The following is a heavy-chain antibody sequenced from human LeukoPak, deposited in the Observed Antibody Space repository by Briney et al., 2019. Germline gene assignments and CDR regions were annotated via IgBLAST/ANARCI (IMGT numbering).Heavy chain of an antibody. Sequence: GESLKISCQGFGYSFTSYWIGWVRQMPGKGLGWMGIIYPGDSDTRYSPSFQGKVTISADKSISTAYLQWSSLKASDTAMYYCARHPGIAARQVDYWGQGTLVTVSS. CDR3: ARHPGIAARQVDY. J-gene: IGHJ4*02. CDR2: IYPGDSDT. V-gene: IGHV5-51*01. CDR1: GYSFTSYW. D-gene: IGHD6-6*01.